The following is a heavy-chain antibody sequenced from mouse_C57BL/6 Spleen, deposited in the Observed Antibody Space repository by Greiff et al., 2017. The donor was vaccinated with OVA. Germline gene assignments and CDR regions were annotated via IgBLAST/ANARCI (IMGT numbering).Heavy chain of an antibody. D-gene: IGHD1-1*01. CDR3: ARMTTVVAYYFDY. J-gene: IGHJ2*01. CDR2: IHPNSGST. CDR1: GYTFTSYW. V-gene: IGHV1-64*01. Sequence: QVQLQQPGAELVKPGASVKLSCKASGYTFTSYWMHWVKQRPGQGLEWIGMIHPNSGSTNYNEKFKSKATLTVDKSSSTAYMQLSSLTSEDSAVYYCARMTTVVAYYFDYWGQGTTLTVSS.